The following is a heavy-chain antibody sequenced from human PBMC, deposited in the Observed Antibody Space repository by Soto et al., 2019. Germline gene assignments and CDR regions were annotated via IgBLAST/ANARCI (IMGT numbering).Heavy chain of an antibody. CDR3: ARQYSSSSPLYYYYYGMDV. CDR2: IYPGDSDT. J-gene: IGHJ6*02. Sequence: PGESLKISCKGSGYSFTSYWIGWVRQMPGKGLEWMGIIYPGDSDTRYSQSFQGQVTISADKSISTAYLQWSSLKASDTAMYYCARQYSSSSPLYYYYYGMDVWGQGTTVTVSS. V-gene: IGHV5-51*01. D-gene: IGHD6-6*01. CDR1: GYSFTSYW.